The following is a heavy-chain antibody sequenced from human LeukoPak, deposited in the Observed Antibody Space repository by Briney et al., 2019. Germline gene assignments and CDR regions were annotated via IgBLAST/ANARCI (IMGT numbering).Heavy chain of an antibody. J-gene: IGHJ4*02. CDR1: GGSISSSSYY. CDR3: ARHPSGGYSPFDY. Sequence: ETLSLTCTVSGGSISSSSYYWGWIRQPPGKGLEWIGSIYYSGSTYYNPSLKSRVTISVDTSKNQFSLKLSSVTAADTAVYYCARHPSGGYSPFDYWGQGTLVTVSS. D-gene: IGHD6-13*01. CDR2: IYYSGST. V-gene: IGHV4-39*01.